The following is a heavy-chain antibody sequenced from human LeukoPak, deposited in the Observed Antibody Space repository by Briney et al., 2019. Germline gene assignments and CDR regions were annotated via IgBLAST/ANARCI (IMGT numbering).Heavy chain of an antibody. D-gene: IGHD6-13*01. CDR1: GYSFTSYW. Sequence: GESLKISCKGSGYSFTSYWIGWVRQMPGKGLEWMGIIYPGDSDTRYSPSFQGQVTISADKSISTAYLQWSSLKASDTAMYYCASLKKQLEFGARNFDNGGREPWSPSPQ. CDR3: ASLKKQLEFGARNFDN. CDR2: IYPGDSDT. V-gene: IGHV5-51*01. J-gene: IGHJ4*02.